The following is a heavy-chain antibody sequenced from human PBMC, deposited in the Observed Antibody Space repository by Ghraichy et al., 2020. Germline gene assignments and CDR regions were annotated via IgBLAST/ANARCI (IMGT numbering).Heavy chain of an antibody. V-gene: IGHV3-74*01. D-gene: IGHD2-2*02. CDR3: ARDASWLLYDY. CDR2: INSDGSST. J-gene: IGHJ4*02. CDR1: GFTFTSYW. Sequence: GGSLRLSCAASGFTFTSYWMHWVRQAPGKGLVWVSRINSDGSSTNYADSVKGRFTISRDNAKNTLYLQMNSLRAEDTAVYYCARDASWLLYDYWGQGTLVTVSS.